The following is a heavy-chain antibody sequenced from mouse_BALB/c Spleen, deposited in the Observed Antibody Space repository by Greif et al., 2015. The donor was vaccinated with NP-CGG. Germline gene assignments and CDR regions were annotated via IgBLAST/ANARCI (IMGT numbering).Heavy chain of an antibody. CDR2: ISSGSSTI. J-gene: IGHJ2*01. CDR1: GFTFSSFG. V-gene: IGHV5-17*02. CDR3: ARLFDY. Sequence: EVKLVKSGGGLVQPGGSRKLSCAASGFTFSSFGMHWVRQTPEKGLEWVAYISSGSSTIYYADTVKGRFTISRDNPKNPLFLQMTSLRSEDTAMYYCARLFDYWGQGTTLTVSS.